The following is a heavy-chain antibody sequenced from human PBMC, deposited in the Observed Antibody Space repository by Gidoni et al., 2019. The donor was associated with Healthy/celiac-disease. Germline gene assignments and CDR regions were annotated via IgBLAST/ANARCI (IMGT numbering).Heavy chain of an antibody. V-gene: IGHV3-66*01. J-gene: IGHJ4*02. Sequence: EVQLVESGGGLVQPGGSLRLSCAASGFTVSSNYMSWVRQAPGKGLEWVSVIYSGGSTYYADSVKGRFTISRDNSKNTLYLQMNSLRAEDTAVYYCARDGSKGGYDGPDNFDYWGQGTLVTVSS. D-gene: IGHD5-12*01. CDR1: GFTVSSNY. CDR3: ARDGSKGGYDGPDNFDY. CDR2: IYSGGST.